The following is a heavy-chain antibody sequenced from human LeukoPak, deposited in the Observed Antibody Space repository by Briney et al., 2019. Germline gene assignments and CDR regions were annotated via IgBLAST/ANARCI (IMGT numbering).Heavy chain of an antibody. D-gene: IGHD3-10*01. CDR1: GSSISSYY. J-gene: IGHJ4*02. Sequence: SETLSLTCTVSGSSISSYYWSWIRQPPGKGLEWIGYIYYSGSTNYNPPLKSRVTISVDTSKNQFSLKLSSVTAADTAVYYCARAEYYFDYWGQGTLVTVSS. CDR3: ARAEYYFDY. CDR2: IYYSGST. V-gene: IGHV4-59*01.